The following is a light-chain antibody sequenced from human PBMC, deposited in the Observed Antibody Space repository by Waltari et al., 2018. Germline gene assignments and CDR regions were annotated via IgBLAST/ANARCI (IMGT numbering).Light chain of an antibody. CDR2: AAS. Sequence: YMHASVGARVTITCRASQGIGSYLAWYQQKPGKGPNLLIYAASTLQSGVPSRLSGSGSGTDFILTIRNQQPEDFATYSGQQLHGYPLTFGGGTTVAIK. J-gene: IGKJ4*02. CDR3: QQLHGYPLT. V-gene: IGKV1-9*01. CDR1: QGIGSY.